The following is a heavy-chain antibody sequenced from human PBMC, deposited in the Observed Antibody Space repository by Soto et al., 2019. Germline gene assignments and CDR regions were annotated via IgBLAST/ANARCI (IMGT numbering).Heavy chain of an antibody. CDR3: AREGKIDYDYVWRSYRYRRGMDV. V-gene: IGHV1-2*02. CDR2: INPNSGGT. Sequence: XAVKVAFTASGYPLTGYYMHWGRQAPGEESELMVSINPNSGGTNYAQKFRGRVTMTRDTSISTAYMELSRLRSDDTAVYYCAREGKIDYDYVWRSYRYRRGMDVWGQGTTVTVSS. J-gene: IGHJ6*02. D-gene: IGHD3-16*02. CDR1: GYPLTGYY.